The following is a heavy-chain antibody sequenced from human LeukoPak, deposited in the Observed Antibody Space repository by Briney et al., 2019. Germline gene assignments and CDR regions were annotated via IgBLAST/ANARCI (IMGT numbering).Heavy chain of an antibody. V-gene: IGHV1-18*04. CDR1: GYTFTSYG. CDR2: ISAYNGNT. D-gene: IGHD2-15*01. Sequence: ASVKVSCKASGYTFTSYGISWVRRAPGQGLEWMGWISAYNGNTNYAQKLQGRVTMTTDTSTSTAYMELRSLRSDDTAVYYCAREMGYCSGGSCYPGFDYWGQGTLVTVSS. J-gene: IGHJ4*02. CDR3: AREMGYCSGGSCYPGFDY.